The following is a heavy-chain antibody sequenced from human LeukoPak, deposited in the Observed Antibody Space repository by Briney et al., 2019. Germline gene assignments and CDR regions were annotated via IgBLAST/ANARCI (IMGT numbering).Heavy chain of an antibody. CDR2: VRFDGRET. CDR3: AKDPLAAAATHTDY. J-gene: IGHJ4*02. CDR1: GFSFSRYD. D-gene: IGHD6-13*01. Sequence: GGSLELSCVASGFSFSRYDMHWVRQAPGKGLEWLAFVRFDGRETFYADSVKGRFTISRDNSKNTLYLQMNSLRAEDTAVYYCAKDPLAAAATHTDYWGQGTLVTVSS. V-gene: IGHV3-30*02.